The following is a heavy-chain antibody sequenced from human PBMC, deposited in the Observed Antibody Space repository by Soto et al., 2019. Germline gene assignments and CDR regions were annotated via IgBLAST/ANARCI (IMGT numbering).Heavy chain of an antibody. J-gene: IGHJ5*02. D-gene: IGHD3-3*01. V-gene: IGHV4-39*01. CDR3: ATQGRTVESGAPNWFDT. Sequence: SXETLSLTCTFSVGSISSSSYYCGWIRQPPWKGLEWIGSIYYSGSTYYNPSLKSRVTISVDTSKNQFSLKLSSVTAADTAVYYCATQGRTVESGAPNWFDTCGKGTLSTVS. CDR2: IYYSGST. CDR1: VGSISSSSYY.